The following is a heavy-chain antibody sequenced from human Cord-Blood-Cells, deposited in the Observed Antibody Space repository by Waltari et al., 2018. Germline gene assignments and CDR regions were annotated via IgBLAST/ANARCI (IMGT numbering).Heavy chain of an antibody. Sequence: QVQLQPCGAGLLKPSVTLSPTCAVSGGSFRGYSWGWSRQPPGKGLEWIGEINHSGSTNYNPALKSRVTISVDTSKNQFSLKLSSVTAADTAVYYCAGSGYSSSWYDTWGQGTLVTVSS. D-gene: IGHD6-13*01. CDR1: GGSFRGYS. V-gene: IGHV4-34*01. CDR3: AGSGYSSSWYDT. J-gene: IGHJ5*02. CDR2: INHSGST.